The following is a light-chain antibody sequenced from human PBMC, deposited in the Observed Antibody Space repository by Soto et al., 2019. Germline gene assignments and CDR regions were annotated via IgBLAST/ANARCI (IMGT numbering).Light chain of an antibody. V-gene: IGKV2-28*01. CDR1: QSLLRSNGENC. J-gene: IGKJ4*01. Sequence: EIVMTQSPRSLPVTPGEPASISCKSSQSLLRSNGENCLDWYLQRPGQSPQLLIHLGSSRAAGVPGRFSGSGSGTDFTLRISRVEAEDVGIYYCMQALESPVTFGGGNKVEIK. CDR2: LGS. CDR3: MQALESPVT.